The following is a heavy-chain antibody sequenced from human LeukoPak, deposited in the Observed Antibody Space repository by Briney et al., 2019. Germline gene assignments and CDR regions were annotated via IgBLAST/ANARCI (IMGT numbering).Heavy chain of an antibody. CDR2: IYYSGST. J-gene: IGHJ4*02. D-gene: IGHD5-12*01. CDR3: ARARIPSGYDSGPYYFDY. CDR1: GGSISSGGYY. Sequence: SETLSLTCTVSGGSISSGGYYWSWIRQHPGKGLEWIGYIYYSGSTYYNPSLKSQVTISVDTSKNQFSLKLSSVTAADTAVYYCARARIPSGYDSGPYYFDYWGQGTLVTVSS. V-gene: IGHV4-31*01.